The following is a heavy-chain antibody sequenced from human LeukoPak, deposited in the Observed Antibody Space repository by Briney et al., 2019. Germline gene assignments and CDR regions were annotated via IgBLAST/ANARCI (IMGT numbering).Heavy chain of an antibody. CDR3: ARSDAVAAPGH. CDR1: GFTFNNYE. D-gene: IGHD6-19*01. CDR2: TSSGSDTI. V-gene: IGHV3-48*03. Sequence: QPGGSLRLSCAASGFTFNNYEMNWVRQAPGKGLEWISYTSSGSDTIYYADSVRGRFTTSRDNAKNSLYLQMNSLGAADTAVYYCARSDAVAAPGHWGQGTLVTVSS. J-gene: IGHJ4*02.